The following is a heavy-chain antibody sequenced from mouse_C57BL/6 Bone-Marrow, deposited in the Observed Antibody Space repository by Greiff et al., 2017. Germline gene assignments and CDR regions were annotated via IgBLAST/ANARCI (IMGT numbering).Heavy chain of an antibody. D-gene: IGHD1-1*01. CDR3: AREGLGYGSSSLFAY. J-gene: IGHJ3*01. CDR2: IYPRSGNT. Sequence: QVQLQQSGAELARPGASVKLSCKASGYTFTSYGISWVKQRTGQGLEWIGEIYPRSGNTYYNEKFKGKATLTADKSSSTAYMELRSLTSEDSAVYFCAREGLGYGSSSLFAYWGQGTLVTVSA. V-gene: IGHV1-81*01. CDR1: GYTFTSYG.